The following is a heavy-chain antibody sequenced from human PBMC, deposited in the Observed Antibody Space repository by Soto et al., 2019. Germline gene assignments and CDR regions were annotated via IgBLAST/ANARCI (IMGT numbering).Heavy chain of an antibody. V-gene: IGHV3-33*01. D-gene: IGHD2-2*01. CDR2: IWYDGSNK. CDR3: ARAGRNIVVVPPLERVYYYGMDV. J-gene: IGHJ6*01. CDR1: GFTFSSYG. Sequence: QVQLVESGEGVVQPGRSLRLSCAASGFTFSSYGMHWVRQAPGKGLAWVAVIWYDGSNKYYADSVKGRFTISRDNSKNTLYLLMNSLRAEDTAVYYCARAGRNIVVVPPLERVYYYGMDVW.